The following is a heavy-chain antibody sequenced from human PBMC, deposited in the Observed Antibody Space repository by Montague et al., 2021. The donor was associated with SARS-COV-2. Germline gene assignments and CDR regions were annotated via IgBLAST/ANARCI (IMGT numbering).Heavy chain of an antibody. CDR2: IYYSGST. J-gene: IGHJ3*02. V-gene: IGHV4-39*01. D-gene: IGHD6-19*01. CDR1: GGSISSSSYY. CDR3: ARQENSSGWFKPDAFDI. Sequence: SETLSLTCTVSGGSISSSSYYWGWIRQPPGKGLEWIGSIYYSGSTYYNPSLKSRVTISVDTSKNQFSLKLSSVTAADTAVYYCARQENSSGWFKPDAFDIWGPGTMGTVSS.